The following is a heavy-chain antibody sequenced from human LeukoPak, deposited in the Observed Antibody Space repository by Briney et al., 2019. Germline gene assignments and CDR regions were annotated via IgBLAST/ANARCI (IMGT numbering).Heavy chain of an antibody. D-gene: IGHD6-19*01. CDR1: GGSFSGCY. CDR3: ARELGGQWLVNYYFDY. Sequence: SETLPLTCAVYGGSFSGCYWSWIRQPAGKGLEWIGRIYTSGSTNYNPSLKSRVTMSVDTSKNQFSLKLSSVTAADTAVYYCARELGGQWLVNYYFDYWGQGTLVTVSS. CDR2: IYTSGST. J-gene: IGHJ4*02. V-gene: IGHV4-4*07.